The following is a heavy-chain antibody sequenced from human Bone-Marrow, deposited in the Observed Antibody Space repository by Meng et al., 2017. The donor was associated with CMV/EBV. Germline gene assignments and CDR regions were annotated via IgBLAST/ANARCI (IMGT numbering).Heavy chain of an antibody. J-gene: IGHJ5*02. CDR3: ATVGLGMNWFDP. CDR1: GGSVGGYY. V-gene: IGHV4-34*01. Sequence: QLQREGAGLLKPSWTLSLTCPVYGGSVGGYYWSWLRQPPGKGLEWIAEINHSGNTNYNPSLKSRVNISVDTSKNQFSLKLSSVTAADTAVYYCATVGLGMNWFDPWGQGTLVTVSS. CDR2: INHSGNT. D-gene: IGHD3/OR15-3a*01.